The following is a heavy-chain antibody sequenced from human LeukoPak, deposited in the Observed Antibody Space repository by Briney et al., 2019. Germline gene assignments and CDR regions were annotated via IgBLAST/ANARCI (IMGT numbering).Heavy chain of an antibody. CDR3: ARISSSNWYNERGAFDV. V-gene: IGHV4-59*01. D-gene: IGHD6-13*01. CDR1: GGSISSYY. Sequence: SETLSLTCTVSGGSISSYYWSWIRQPPGKGLEWIGYIYYSGSTNYSPSLKSRVTISVDTSKNQFSLKLRSVTAADTAVYYCARISSSNWYNERGAFDVWGQGTMVTVSS. CDR2: IYYSGST. J-gene: IGHJ3*01.